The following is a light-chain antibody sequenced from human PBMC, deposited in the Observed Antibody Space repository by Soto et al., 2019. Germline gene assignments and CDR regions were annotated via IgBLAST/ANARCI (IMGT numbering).Light chain of an antibody. J-gene: IGLJ2*01. CDR3: CSYAGSSTSVV. V-gene: IGLV2-23*02. CDR2: EVC. Sequence: QSALTQPASVSGSPGQSITISCTGTSSDVGSYNLVSWYQQHPGKAPKLMIYEVCKRPSGVSNRFSGSKSGNTASLTISGLQAEDEADYYCCSYAGSSTSVVFGGGTKLTVL. CDR1: SSDVGSYNL.